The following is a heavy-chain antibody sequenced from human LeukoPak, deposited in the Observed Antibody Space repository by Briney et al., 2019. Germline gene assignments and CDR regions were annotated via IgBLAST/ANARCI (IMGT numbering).Heavy chain of an antibody. CDR1: GFTFSSYS. CDR2: IISSSSYI. J-gene: IGHJ4*02. V-gene: IGHV3-21*01. Sequence: GGSLRLSCAASGFTFSSYSMNWVRQAPGKGLEWVSSIISSSSYIYYADSVKGRITTSRDNAKNSLYLQMNSLRAEDTAVYYCARLMVAATFDYWGQGTLVTVSS. CDR3: ARLMVAATFDY. D-gene: IGHD2-15*01.